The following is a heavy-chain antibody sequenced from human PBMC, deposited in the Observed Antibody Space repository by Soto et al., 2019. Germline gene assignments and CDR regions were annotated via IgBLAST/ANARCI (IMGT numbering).Heavy chain of an antibody. Sequence: TLSLTCTVSGGSISSGGYYWSWVRQHPGKGLEWIGYIYYSGSTYYNPSLRSRVTISVDTSKNQFSLKLSSVTAADTAVYYCARDLAVAGTSYWGQGTLVTVSS. CDR1: GGSISSGGYY. CDR3: ARDLAVAGTSY. D-gene: IGHD6-19*01. V-gene: IGHV4-31*03. J-gene: IGHJ4*02. CDR2: IYYSGST.